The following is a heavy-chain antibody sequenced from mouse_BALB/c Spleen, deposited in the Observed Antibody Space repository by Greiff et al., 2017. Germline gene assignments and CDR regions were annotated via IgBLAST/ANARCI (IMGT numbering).Heavy chain of an antibody. Sequence: QVQLQQPGAELVKPGASVKLSCKASGYTFTSYYMYWVKQRPGQGLEWIGGINPSNGGTNFNEKFKSKSTLTVDKSSSTAYMQLSSLTSEDSAVYYCTRDGYYEGFAYWGQGTLVTVSA. V-gene: IGHV1S81*02. CDR1: GYTFTSYY. D-gene: IGHD2-3*01. CDR2: INPSNGGT. CDR3: TRDGYYEGFAY. J-gene: IGHJ3*01.